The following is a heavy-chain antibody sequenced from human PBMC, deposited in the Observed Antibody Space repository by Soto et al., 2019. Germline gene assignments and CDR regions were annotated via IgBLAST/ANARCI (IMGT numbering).Heavy chain of an antibody. CDR3: ARASRCKSEYECFAWLDF. J-gene: IGHJ4*02. CDR1: GGSISSLY. V-gene: IGHV4-4*07. CDR2: IFPSGDS. Sequence: SETLSLTCTVSGGSISSLYWAWIRQPAGKGLEWIGRIFPSGDSNYNPSLPSRVSMSLDTSKNEFSLTMSSVTAADTAVYYFARASRCKSEYECFAWLDFWGQGILVTVSS. D-gene: IGHD6-6*01.